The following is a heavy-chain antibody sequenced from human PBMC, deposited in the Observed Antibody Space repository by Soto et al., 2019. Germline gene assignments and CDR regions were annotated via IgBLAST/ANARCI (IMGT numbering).Heavy chain of an antibody. D-gene: IGHD6-19*01. CDR2: ISSSGSTI. Sequence: GGSLRLSCAASGFTFSDYYMSWIRQAPGKGLEWVSYISSSGSTIYYADSLKGRFTISRDNAKNSLYLQMNSLRAEDTAVYYCAREEQWLVQGGAFDIWGQGTMVTVSS. CDR1: GFTFSDYY. V-gene: IGHV3-11*01. J-gene: IGHJ3*02. CDR3: AREEQWLVQGGAFDI.